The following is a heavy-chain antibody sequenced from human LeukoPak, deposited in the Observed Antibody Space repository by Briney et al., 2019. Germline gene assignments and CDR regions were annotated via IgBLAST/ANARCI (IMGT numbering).Heavy chain of an antibody. D-gene: IGHD3-10*01. CDR1: TGSLSTYW. CDR2: IHYTGCT. J-gene: IGHJ4*02. Sequence: TSETLSLTCSVSTGSLSTYWWSWIRQPPGKGLEWIGLIHYTGCTLCNPSLKSRVTLSVDVSKSQFSLSLTSATTADTAVYYCARTGSSGSFSDYWGQGTLVTVSS. CDR3: ARTGSSGSFSDY. V-gene: IGHV4-59*01.